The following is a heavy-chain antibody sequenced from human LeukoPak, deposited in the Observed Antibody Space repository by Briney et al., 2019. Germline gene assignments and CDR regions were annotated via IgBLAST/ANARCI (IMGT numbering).Heavy chain of an antibody. CDR3: VKDQPVLSY. CDR2: ITGDGSRT. J-gene: IGHJ4*02. V-gene: IGHV3-43*02. CDR1: GFTSDDCT. Sequence: GGSLRLSCAASGFTSDDCTMHWVRLTPGRGLEWVSLITGDGSRTYSTNSLKGRFTIARDNSKNSLYLQIISLTTDDSGLYYCVKDQPVLSYWGQGTLVTVSS. D-gene: IGHD3-16*02.